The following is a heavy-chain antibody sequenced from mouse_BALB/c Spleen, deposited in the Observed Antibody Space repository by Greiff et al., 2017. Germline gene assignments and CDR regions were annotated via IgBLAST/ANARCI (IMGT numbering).Heavy chain of an antibody. D-gene: IGHD2-2*01. J-gene: IGHJ3*01. Sequence: EVNVVESGGGLVKPGGSLKLSCAASGFAFSSYDMSWVRQTPEKRLEWVAYISSGGGSTYYPDTVKGRFTISRNNAKNTLYLQMSSLKSEDTAMYYCATGYGYFAYWGQGTLVTVSA. CDR1: GFAFSSYD. CDR2: ISSGGGST. V-gene: IGHV5-12-1*01. CDR3: ATGYGYFAY.